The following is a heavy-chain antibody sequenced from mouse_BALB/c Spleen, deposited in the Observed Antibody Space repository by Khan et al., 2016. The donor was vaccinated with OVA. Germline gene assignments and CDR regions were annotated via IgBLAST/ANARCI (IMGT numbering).Heavy chain of an antibody. CDR3: VRAGYGGFAY. J-gene: IGHJ3*01. CDR2: ISDGGGST. V-gene: IGHV5-4*02. CDR1: GFSFSDYY. Sequence: EVELVESGGGLVKPGGSLKLSCAASGFSFSDYYMYWIRQTPEKRLEWVATISDGGGSTYYPASVKGRFTISRDNAKTNLYLQMSRLKSEDTAIYYCVRAGYGGFAYWGQGTLVTVAA. D-gene: IGHD1-1*02.